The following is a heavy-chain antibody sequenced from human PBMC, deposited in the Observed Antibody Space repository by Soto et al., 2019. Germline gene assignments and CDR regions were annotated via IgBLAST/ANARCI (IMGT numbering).Heavy chain of an antibody. CDR3: ARMQPNYYDSRGGFDY. V-gene: IGHV3-21*01. J-gene: IGHJ4*02. CDR2: ISSSSSYI. D-gene: IGHD3-22*01. CDR1: GFTFSSYS. Sequence: PGGSLRLSCAASGFTFSSYSMNWVRQAPGKGLEWVSSISSSSSYIYYANSVKGRFTISRDNAKNSLYLQMNSLRAEDTAVYYCARMQPNYYDSRGGFDYWGQGTLVTVSS.